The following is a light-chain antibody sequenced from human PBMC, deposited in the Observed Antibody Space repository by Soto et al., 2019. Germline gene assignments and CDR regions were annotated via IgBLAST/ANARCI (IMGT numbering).Light chain of an antibody. Sequence: DIQMTHSPSTLSGSVGDRVTITCRASQTISSWLAWYQQKPGKAPKLLIYKASTLKSGVPSRFSGSGSGTEFTLTISSLQPDDFATYYCQNYNSYSEEFGQGTKGAIK. CDR2: KAS. CDR1: QTISSW. J-gene: IGKJ1*01. CDR3: QNYNSYSEE. V-gene: IGKV1-5*03.